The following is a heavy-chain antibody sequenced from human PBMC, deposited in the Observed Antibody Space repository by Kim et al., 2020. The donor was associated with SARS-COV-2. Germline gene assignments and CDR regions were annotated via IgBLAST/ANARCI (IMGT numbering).Heavy chain of an antibody. V-gene: IGHV3-23*01. CDR3: ATAGYCSSTSCYRGLDY. D-gene: IGHD2-2*03. Sequence: SGKGRFTISRDNSKNTLYLQMNSLRAEATAVYYCATAGYCSSTSCYRGLDYWGQGTLVTVSS. J-gene: IGHJ4*02.